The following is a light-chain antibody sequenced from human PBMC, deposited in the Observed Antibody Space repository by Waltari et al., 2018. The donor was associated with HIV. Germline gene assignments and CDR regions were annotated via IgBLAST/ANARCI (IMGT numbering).Light chain of an antibody. CDR1: STDVGRSHY. CDR2: DVS. Sequence: QSALTQPASVSGSPGQSITLSCTGTSTDVGRSHYVSWHQQHPGEAPNLIIHDVSYRPSGISNRFSGSKSGNTASLTISGLQTEDEADYYCSSYTSSTTYVFGTGTRVTVL. J-gene: IGLJ1*01. V-gene: IGLV2-14*03. CDR3: SSYTSSTTYV.